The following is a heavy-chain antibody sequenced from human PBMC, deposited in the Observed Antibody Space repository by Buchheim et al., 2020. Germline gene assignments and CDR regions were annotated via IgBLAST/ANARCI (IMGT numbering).Heavy chain of an antibody. V-gene: IGHV3-11*01. D-gene: IGHD4/OR15-4a*01. CDR2: ISSSSNSI. Sequence: QVQLVESGGGLVKPGGSLRLSCAASGFTFSDYYMSWIRQAPGKGLEWISYISSSSNSIYYADSVKGRVTISRDNAKNSLHLQMDSLRAEDTAIYYCARDVTAVLTFYYYGMDVWGQGT. CDR3: ARDVTAVLTFYYYGMDV. J-gene: IGHJ6*02. CDR1: GFTFSDYY.